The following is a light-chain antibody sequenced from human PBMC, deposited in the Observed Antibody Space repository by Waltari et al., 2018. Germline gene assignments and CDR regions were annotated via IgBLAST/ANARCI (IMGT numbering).Light chain of an antibody. CDR1: SSDIGGYQY. J-gene: IGLJ3*02. Sequence: QSALTQPASVSGSPGQSITISCTGTSSDIGGYQYVSWYQQHPGRAPKLILYEVSDRPSGISYRFSGSKSGSTASLTIAGLQAEDEGHYYCASYTSSGTLVFGGGTELTVL. CDR2: EVS. V-gene: IGLV2-14*01. CDR3: ASYTSSGTLV.